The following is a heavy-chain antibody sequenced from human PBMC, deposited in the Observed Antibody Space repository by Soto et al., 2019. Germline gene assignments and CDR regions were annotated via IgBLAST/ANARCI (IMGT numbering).Heavy chain of an antibody. J-gene: IGHJ4*02. V-gene: IGHV3-30-3*01. CDR1: GFTFSSYA. CDR2: ISYDGSNK. D-gene: IGHD3-16*02. CDR3: ARESYRYTFDY. Sequence: GGSLRLSWAASGFTFSSYAMHWARQAPGRGLEWVAVISYDGSNKYYADSVKGRFTISRDNSKNTLYLQMNSLRAEDTAVYYCARESYRYTFDYWGQGTLVTVSS.